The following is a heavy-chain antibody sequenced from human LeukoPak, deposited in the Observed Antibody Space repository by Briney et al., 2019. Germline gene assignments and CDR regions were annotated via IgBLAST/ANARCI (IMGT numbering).Heavy chain of an antibody. CDR2: IYYSGST. J-gene: IGHJ4*02. CDR3: ARQQGATSYFDY. V-gene: IGHV4-39*01. D-gene: IGHD1-26*01. Sequence: SETLSLTCTVSGGSISSSSYYWGWIRQPPGKGLEWIGSIYYSGSTYYNPSLKSRVTISVDTSKNQFSLKLSSVTAADTAVYYCARQQGATSYFDYWGQGTLVTVSS. CDR1: GGSISSSSYY.